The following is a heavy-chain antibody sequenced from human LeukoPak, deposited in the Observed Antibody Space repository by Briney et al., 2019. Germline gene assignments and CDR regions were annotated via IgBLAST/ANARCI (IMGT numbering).Heavy chain of an antibody. J-gene: IGHJ4*02. CDR2: INTNTVNP. CDR1: GYTFTNYA. CDR3: ARGTSGLFTTNDY. Sequence: ASVKVSCKASGYTFTNYALNWVRQAPGQGLEWMGWINTNTVNPTYAQGFTGRFVFSLDTSVSTAYLQISSLKAEDTAVYYCARGTSGLFTTNDYWGQGTLVTVSS. V-gene: IGHV7-4-1*02. D-gene: IGHD3/OR15-3a*01.